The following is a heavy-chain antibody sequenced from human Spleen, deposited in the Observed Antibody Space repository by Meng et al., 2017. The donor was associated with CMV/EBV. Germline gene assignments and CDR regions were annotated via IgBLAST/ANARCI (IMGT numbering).Heavy chain of an antibody. D-gene: IGHD6-19*01. CDR1: TFSSYT. Sequence: TFSSYTISWVRQAPGQGLEWRGRIIPIIGIANYAQKFQGRVTITADKSTSTAYMELSSLRSEDTAVYYCARDPSGWYGNYYYYGMDVWGQGTTVTVSS. CDR3: ARDPSGWYGNYYYYGMDV. V-gene: IGHV1-69*04. J-gene: IGHJ6*02. CDR2: IIPIIGIA.